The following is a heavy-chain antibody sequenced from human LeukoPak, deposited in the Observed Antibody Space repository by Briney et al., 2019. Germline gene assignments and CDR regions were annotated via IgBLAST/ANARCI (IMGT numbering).Heavy chain of an antibody. Sequence: PGRSLRLSCAASGFTFSSYGMHWVRQAPGKGLEWVAVISYDGSNKYYADSVKGRFTISRDNSKNTLYLQMNSLRAEDTAVYYCAKGASVWYMSECDHWGQGALVTVSS. D-gene: IGHD6-19*01. CDR1: GFTFSSYG. V-gene: IGHV3-30*18. CDR3: AKGASVWYMSECDH. CDR2: ISYDGSNK. J-gene: IGHJ4*02.